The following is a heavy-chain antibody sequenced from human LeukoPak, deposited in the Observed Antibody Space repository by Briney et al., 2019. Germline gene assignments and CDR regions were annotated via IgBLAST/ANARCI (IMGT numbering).Heavy chain of an antibody. CDR3: ARDWDGSGTSLDY. V-gene: IGHV3-7*04. Sequence: GGSLRLSCAASGFTFSSYWMSWVRQAPGKGLEWVANIKQDGSEKYYVDSIKGRFTISRDNAKNSLYLQMNSLRAEDTAVYYCARDWDGSGTSLDYWGQGTLVTVSS. CDR2: IKQDGSEK. D-gene: IGHD3-10*01. CDR1: GFTFSSYW. J-gene: IGHJ4*02.